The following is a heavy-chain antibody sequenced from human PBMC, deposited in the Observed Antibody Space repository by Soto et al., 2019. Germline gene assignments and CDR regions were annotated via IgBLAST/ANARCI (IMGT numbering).Heavy chain of an antibody. V-gene: IGHV1-18*01. D-gene: IGHD3-16*01. CDR3: AMVDVYVTPSPQDV. J-gene: IGHJ6*02. Sequence: QVQLVQSGAEVKNPGASVNVSCKASGYTFTRYGIGWAGQAPGQGLEWMGWINTYNGNTNYAQNVQGRVTLTTDTSTSTAYMELRSLRSNDTAIYYCAMVDVYVTPSPQDVWGQGTTVIVSS. CDR2: INTYNGNT. CDR1: GYTFTRYG.